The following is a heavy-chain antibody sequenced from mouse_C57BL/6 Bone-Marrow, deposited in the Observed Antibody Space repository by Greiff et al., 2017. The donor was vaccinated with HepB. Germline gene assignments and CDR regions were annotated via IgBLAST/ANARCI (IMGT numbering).Heavy chain of an antibody. Sequence: EVKRVESGGGLVKPGGSLKLSCAASGFTFSDYGMHWVRQAPEKGLEWVAYISSGSSTIYYADTVKGRFTISRDNAKNTLFLQMTSLRSEDTAMYYCARRIGITTVVAPYAMDYWGQGTSVTVSS. V-gene: IGHV5-17*01. D-gene: IGHD1-1*01. CDR3: ARRIGITTVVAPYAMDY. J-gene: IGHJ4*01. CDR2: ISSGSSTI. CDR1: GFTFSDYG.